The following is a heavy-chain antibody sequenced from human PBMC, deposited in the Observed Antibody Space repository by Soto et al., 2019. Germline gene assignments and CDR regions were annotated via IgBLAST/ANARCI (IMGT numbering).Heavy chain of an antibody. CDR2: ISGSGGST. CDR3: AKDSGGYHPLYYFDY. J-gene: IGHJ4*02. V-gene: IGHV3-23*01. Sequence: EVQLLESGGGLVQPGGSLRLSCAASGCTFSSYAMSWVRQAPWKGLEWVSAISGSGGSTYYADSVKGRFTISRDNSKNTLYLQMNSLRAEDTAVYYCAKDSGGYHPLYYFDYWGQGTLVTVSS. D-gene: IGHD5-18*01. CDR1: GCTFSSYA.